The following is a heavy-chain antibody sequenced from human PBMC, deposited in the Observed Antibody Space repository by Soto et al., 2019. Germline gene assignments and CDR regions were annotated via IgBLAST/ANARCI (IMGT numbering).Heavy chain of an antibody. V-gene: IGHV4-31*03. CDR2: IYYSGST. Sequence: QVQLQESGPGLVKPSQTLSLTCTVSGGSISNHGYYWSWIRQHPGKGLEWIGYIYYSGSTYYNPSLNSRLTISVDTSKNQFSLKLGSVTAADTAVYYCAREGGTATMFDYWGQGTLVTVSS. D-gene: IGHD6-25*01. CDR1: GGSISNHGYY. J-gene: IGHJ4*02. CDR3: AREGGTATMFDY.